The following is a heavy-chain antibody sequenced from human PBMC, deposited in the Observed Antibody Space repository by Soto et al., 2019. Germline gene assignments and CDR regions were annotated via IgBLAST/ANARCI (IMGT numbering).Heavy chain of an antibody. CDR3: ARRSESGKTDGVWSGYSYYYGMDV. CDR1: GGTFSSYA. Sequence: GASVKVSCKASGGTFSSYAISWVRQAPGQGLEWMGGIIPIFGTANYAQKFQGRVTITADESTSTAYMELSSLRSEDTAVYYCARRSESGKTDGVWSGYSYYYGMDVWGQGTTVTVSS. D-gene: IGHD3-3*01. V-gene: IGHV1-69*13. CDR2: IIPIFGTA. J-gene: IGHJ6*02.